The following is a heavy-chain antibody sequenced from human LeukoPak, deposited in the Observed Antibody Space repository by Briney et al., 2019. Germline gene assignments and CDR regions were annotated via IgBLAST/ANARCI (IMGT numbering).Heavy chain of an antibody. Sequence: ASVKVSCKASGYTFSDYYIRWVRQAPGQGLEWMGWINPKSGGTNFAQKFQGRVTMTRDTSISTAYVELSKLRPDDTAVYYCARAGDGYNPPAFDYWGQGTLVTVSS. D-gene: IGHD5-24*01. CDR1: GYTFSDYY. J-gene: IGHJ4*02. CDR2: INPKSGGT. V-gene: IGHV1-2*02. CDR3: ARAGDGYNPPAFDY.